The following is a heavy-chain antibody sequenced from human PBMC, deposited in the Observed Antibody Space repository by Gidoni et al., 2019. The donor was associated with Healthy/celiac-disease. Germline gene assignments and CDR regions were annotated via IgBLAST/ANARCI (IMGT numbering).Heavy chain of an antibody. Sequence: QVQLVESGGGVVQPGRSLRLSCAASGFTFSSYGMHWVRQAPGKGLEWGAVIWYDGSNKYYADSVKGRFTISRDNSKNTLYLQMNSLRAEDTAVYYCARDPYYDFWSGYVPYYYYGMDVWGQGTTVTVSS. CDR2: IWYDGSNK. CDR3: ARDPYYDFWSGYVPYYYYGMDV. D-gene: IGHD3-3*01. J-gene: IGHJ6*02. V-gene: IGHV3-33*01. CDR1: GFTFSSYG.